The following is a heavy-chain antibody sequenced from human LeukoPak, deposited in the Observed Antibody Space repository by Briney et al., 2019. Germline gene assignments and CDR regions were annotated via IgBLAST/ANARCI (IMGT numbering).Heavy chain of an antibody. CDR1: GGSISRYY. CDR3: ARIGFYDSSGYYYGHLFDP. J-gene: IGHJ5*02. Sequence: SETLSLTCTVSGGSISRYYWSWIRQPPRKGLEWIGYIYYTRSTNYNPSLKSRVTISVDTSKNQFSLKLNSVTAADTAVYYCARIGFYDSSGYYYGHLFDPWGQGTLVTVSS. D-gene: IGHD3-22*01. CDR2: IYYTRST. V-gene: IGHV4-59*01.